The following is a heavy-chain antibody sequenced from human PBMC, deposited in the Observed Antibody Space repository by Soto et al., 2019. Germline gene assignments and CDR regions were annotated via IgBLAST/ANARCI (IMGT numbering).Heavy chain of an antibody. CDR3: AKEYVTRDSSGSDDYYDYGMDV. V-gene: IGHV3-9*01. J-gene: IGHJ6*02. CDR2: ISWNSGSI. Sequence: GGSLRLSCAASGFTFDDYAMPWVRQAPGKGLKWVSGISWNSGSIGYADSVKGRFTIPRDNAKNSLYLQMNSLRAEETALYYGAKEYVTRDSSGSDDYYDYGMDVWGHGTTVTVYS. D-gene: IGHD3-22*01. CDR1: GFTFDDYA.